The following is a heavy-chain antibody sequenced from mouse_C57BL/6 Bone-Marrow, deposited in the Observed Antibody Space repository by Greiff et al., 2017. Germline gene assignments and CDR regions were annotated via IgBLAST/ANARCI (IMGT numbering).Heavy chain of an antibody. CDR2: IEPSDSYT. D-gene: IGHD1-1*01. J-gene: IGHJ1*03. CDR3: AREDDGSTFEV. V-gene: IGHV1-50*01. Sequence: QVQLQQSGAELVKPGASVKLSCKASGYTFTSYWMQWVNQRPGQGLEWIGEIEPSDSYTNYNQKFKGKATLTVDTSSSTAYMQLSGLTSEDAAVYYCAREDDGSTFEVWGTGTTVTVTS. CDR1: GYTFTSYW.